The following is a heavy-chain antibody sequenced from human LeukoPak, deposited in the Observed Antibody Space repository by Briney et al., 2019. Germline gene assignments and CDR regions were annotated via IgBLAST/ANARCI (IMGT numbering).Heavy chain of an antibody. CDR2: IYSGGST. V-gene: IGHV3-53*01. CDR1: RFTVSSNY. D-gene: IGHD1-26*01. Sequence: GGSLRLSCAASRFTVSSNYMSWVRQAPGKGLEWVSVIYSGGSTYYADSVKGRFTISRDNSKNTVYLQMNSLRAEDTAVYYCARVEYSGTYYFDYWGQGTLVTVSS. CDR3: ARVEYSGTYYFDY. J-gene: IGHJ4*02.